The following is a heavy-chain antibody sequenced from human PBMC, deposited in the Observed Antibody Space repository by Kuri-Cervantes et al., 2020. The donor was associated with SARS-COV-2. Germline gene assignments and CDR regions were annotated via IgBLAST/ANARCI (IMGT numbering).Heavy chain of an antibody. Sequence: LVKVSCKASGGTFSSYDISWVRQAPGQGVEWMGGISPMFGAAKYGQKFQGRVTIIADESTSTAYMELSSLRSEDTAVYYCARGSTGLGALDFWGQGTLVTVSS. D-gene: IGHD4-17*01. J-gene: IGHJ4*02. CDR3: ARGSTGLGALDF. CDR2: ISPMFGAA. CDR1: GGTFSSYD. V-gene: IGHV1-69*13.